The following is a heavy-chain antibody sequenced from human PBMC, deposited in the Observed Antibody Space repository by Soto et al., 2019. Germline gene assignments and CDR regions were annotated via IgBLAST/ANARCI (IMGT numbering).Heavy chain of an antibody. D-gene: IGHD1-26*01. CDR1: GFTFSSYW. V-gene: IGHV3-74*01. J-gene: IGHJ4*02. Sequence: GSLRLSCAASGFTFSSYWMHWVRQAPGKGLVWVSRVNSDGSITNYADAVKGRFTISRDNAKNTLCLQMDGLRAEDTAVYYCARVGATTWYWGQGTLVTVSS. CDR3: ARVGATTWY. CDR2: VNSDGSIT.